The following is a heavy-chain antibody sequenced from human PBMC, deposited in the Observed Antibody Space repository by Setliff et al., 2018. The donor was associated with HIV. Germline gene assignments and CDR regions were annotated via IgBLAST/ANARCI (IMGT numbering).Heavy chain of an antibody. CDR1: GYYFTTFW. V-gene: IGHV5-51*01. J-gene: IGHJ5*01. D-gene: IGHD3-3*01. CDR3: ARQPTDTSGYNNLFDS. CDR2: IDPGDSDN. Sequence: PGESLKISCKGSGYYFTTFWIAWVRQMPGKGLELMVIIDPGDSDNRYSPSFQGQVTISGDKSISTAYMQWNSLKASDTAMYYCARQPTDTSGYNNLFDSWGQGTLVTVSS.